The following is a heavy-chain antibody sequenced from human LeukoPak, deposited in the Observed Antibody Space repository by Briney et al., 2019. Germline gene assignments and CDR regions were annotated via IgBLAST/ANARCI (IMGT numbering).Heavy chain of an antibody. D-gene: IGHD6-19*01. CDR1: GDSVSRNSAA. CDR3: ARDRGAVAGAYYYSSGMDV. CDR2: TYYRCKWYK. J-gene: IGHJ6*02. V-gene: IGHV6-1*01. Sequence: SQTLSLTCAISGDSVSRNSAAWNWIRQSPSRGLEWLGRTYYRCKWYKDYAVSVKGRITINPDPSKNQFSLQLNSVTPEDTAVYYCARDRGAVAGAYYYSSGMDVWGQGTTVTVSS.